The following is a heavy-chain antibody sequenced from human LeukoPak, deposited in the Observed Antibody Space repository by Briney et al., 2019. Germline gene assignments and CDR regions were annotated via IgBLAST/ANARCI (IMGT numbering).Heavy chain of an antibody. CDR3: ASSLVY. Sequence: AGGSLRLSCAASGFTFNSYAMSWVRQAPGKGLEWVSAISGSGGITHYADSVKGRFTTSRDNSKNTLYLQMNSLRVEDTAVYYCASSLVYWGQGTLVTVSS. V-gene: IGHV3-23*01. CDR1: GFTFNSYA. J-gene: IGHJ4*02. CDR2: ISGSGGIT.